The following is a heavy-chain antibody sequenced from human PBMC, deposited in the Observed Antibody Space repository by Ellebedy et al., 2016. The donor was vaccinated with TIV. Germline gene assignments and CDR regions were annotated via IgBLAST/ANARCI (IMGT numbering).Heavy chain of an antibody. CDR2: IVSNGDST. CDR3: VKAWGD. J-gene: IGHJ4*02. Sequence: GESLKISCSASGFTFSSYAMHWVRPAPGKGLEYISAIVSNGDSTYYANSVKGRFTISRDNSKNTLYLQMSSLRPEDTAVYYCVKAWGDWGQGTLVTVSS. V-gene: IGHV3-64D*06. CDR1: GFTFSSYA. D-gene: IGHD7-27*01.